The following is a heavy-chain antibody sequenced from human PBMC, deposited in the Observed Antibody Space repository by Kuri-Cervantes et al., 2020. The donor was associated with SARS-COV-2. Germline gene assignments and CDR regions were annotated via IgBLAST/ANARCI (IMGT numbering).Heavy chain of an antibody. V-gene: IGHV3-23*01. CDR2: ISGSGGST. CDR3: ASARGYSGYDLYYYYYMDV. CDR1: GFTFSSYA. J-gene: IGHJ6*03. D-gene: IGHD5-12*01. Sequence: GESLKISCAASGFTFSSYAMSWVRQAPGKGLEWVSAISGSGGSTYYADSVKGLFTISRDNSKNTLYLQMNSLRAEDTAVYYCASARGYSGYDLYYYYYMDVWGKGTTVTVSS.